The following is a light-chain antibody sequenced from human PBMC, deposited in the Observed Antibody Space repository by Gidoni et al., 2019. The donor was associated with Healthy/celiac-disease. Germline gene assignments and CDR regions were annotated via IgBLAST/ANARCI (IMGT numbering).Light chain of an antibody. V-gene: IGKV3-20*01. CDR1: QSVSSSY. Sequence: EIVLTTSPGTLSLSPGERATLSCRASQSVSSSYLAWYQQKPGQAPRLLIYGASSRSTGIPDRFSGSGCGADFTLTISRLEPEDFAVYYCQQYGSSPTWTFGQGTKVEIK. CDR2: GAS. J-gene: IGKJ1*01. CDR3: QQYGSSPTWT.